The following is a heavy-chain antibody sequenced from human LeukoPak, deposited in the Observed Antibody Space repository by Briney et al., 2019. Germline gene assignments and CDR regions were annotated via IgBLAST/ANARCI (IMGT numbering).Heavy chain of an antibody. V-gene: IGHV4-39*07. CDR1: GGSISSSSYY. J-gene: IGHJ2*01. Sequence: KPSETLSLTCTVSGGSISSSSYYWGWIRQPPGKGLEWIGSIYYSGSTYYNPSLKSRVTISVDTSKNQFSLKLSSVTAADTAVYYCARDASGGYFDLWGRGTLVTVSS. D-gene: IGHD3-10*01. CDR3: ARDASGGYFDL. CDR2: IYYSGST.